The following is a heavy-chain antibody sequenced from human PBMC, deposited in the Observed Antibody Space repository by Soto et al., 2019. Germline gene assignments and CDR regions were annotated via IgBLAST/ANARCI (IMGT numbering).Heavy chain of an antibody. CDR3: ARDRSRYYYYSSGYYLYNWFDP. D-gene: IGHD3-22*01. Sequence: ASVKFSCTASGYAFTSYYMHWVRQAPGQGLEWMGLINPSGGSTRYAQKFQGRVTMTRDTSTSTVYMELSSLRSEDTAVYYCARDRSRYYYYSSGYYLYNWFDPWGQGTLVTVS. CDR2: INPSGGST. CDR1: GYAFTSYY. J-gene: IGHJ5*02. V-gene: IGHV1-46*01.